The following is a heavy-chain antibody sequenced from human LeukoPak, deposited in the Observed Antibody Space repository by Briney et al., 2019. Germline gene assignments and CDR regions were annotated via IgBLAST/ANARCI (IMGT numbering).Heavy chain of an antibody. Sequence: GASVKVSCKASGYTFTSYDINWVRQATGQGLEWMGWMNPNSGNTGYAQKLQGRVTMTTDTSTSTAYMELRSLRSDDTAVYYCARYSPQLDYWGQGTLVTVSS. J-gene: IGHJ4*02. CDR1: GYTFTSYD. CDR2: MNPNSGNT. V-gene: IGHV1-8*02. D-gene: IGHD2-21*01. CDR3: ARYSPQLDY.